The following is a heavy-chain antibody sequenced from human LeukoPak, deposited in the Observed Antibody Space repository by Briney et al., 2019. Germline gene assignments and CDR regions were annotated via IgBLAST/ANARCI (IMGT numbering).Heavy chain of an antibody. CDR2: TYYRSKCYR. Sequence: PSQTLSLTSALSGDTVSSNNAAWNWIRQPPSRGLGWLGRTYYRSKCYREYAVSVKGRATINPDTPKNQFSLQLNSVTPEDTALYYCVRSAGHFDYWGQGTLVTVSS. V-gene: IGHV6-1*01. CDR3: VRSAGHFDY. CDR1: GDTVSSNNAA. J-gene: IGHJ4*02.